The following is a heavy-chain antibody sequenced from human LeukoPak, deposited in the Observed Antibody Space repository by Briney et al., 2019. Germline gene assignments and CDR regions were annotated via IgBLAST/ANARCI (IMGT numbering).Heavy chain of an antibody. D-gene: IGHD3-10*01. Sequence: SETLSLTCTVSGGPISSYYWSWIRQPPGKGLEWIGYIYYSGSTNYNPSLKSRVTISVDTSKNQFSLKLSSVTAADTAVYYCARRYYYTSGSSPNWFDPWGQGTLVTVSS. V-gene: IGHV4-59*08. CDR3: ARRYYYTSGSSPNWFDP. CDR1: GGPISSYY. CDR2: IYYSGST. J-gene: IGHJ5*02.